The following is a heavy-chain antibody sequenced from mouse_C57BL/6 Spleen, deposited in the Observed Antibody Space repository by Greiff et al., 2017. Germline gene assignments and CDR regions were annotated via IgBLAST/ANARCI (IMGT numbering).Heavy chain of an antibody. D-gene: IGHD2-4*01. CDR3: ARGAIDEYDVGVWFAY. CDR1: GYTFTSYW. V-gene: IGHV1-50*01. Sequence: QVQLQQPGAELVKPGASVKLSCKASGYTFTSYWMQWVKQRPGQGLEWIGEIDPSDSYTNYNQKFKGKATLTVDTSSSTAYMQLSSLTSEDSAVYYCARGAIDEYDVGVWFAYWGQGTLVTVSA. J-gene: IGHJ3*01. CDR2: IDPSDSYT.